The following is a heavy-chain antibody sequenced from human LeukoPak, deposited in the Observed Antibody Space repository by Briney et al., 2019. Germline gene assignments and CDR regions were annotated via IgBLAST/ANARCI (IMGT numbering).Heavy chain of an antibody. CDR2: IYYSGST. Sequence: SETLSLTCTVSGGSISSYYWSWIRQSPGKGLEWIGHIYYSGSTNYNPSLKSRVPISVDTSKNQFSLNLTSVTAADTAVYYCARSDYYYYGMDVWGQGTTVTVSS. CDR3: ARSDYYYYGMDV. J-gene: IGHJ6*02. V-gene: IGHV4-59*08. CDR1: GGSISSYY.